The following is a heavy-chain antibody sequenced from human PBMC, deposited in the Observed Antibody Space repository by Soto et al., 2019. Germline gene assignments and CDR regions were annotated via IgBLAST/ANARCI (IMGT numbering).Heavy chain of an antibody. Sequence: EVQLLESGGGLVQPGGSLRLSCGASEFTFKNNAMSWVRQAPGKGLEWVSAISGSGASTYYADSVKGRFTISRDNSKNTLFLQMNSLGVEETAIYYCGKGRGAAGYYYYAPDVWGRGTTVTVSS. J-gene: IGHJ6*02. CDR2: ISGSGAST. CDR1: EFTFKNNA. V-gene: IGHV3-23*01. D-gene: IGHD1-26*01. CDR3: GKGRGAAGYYYYAPDV.